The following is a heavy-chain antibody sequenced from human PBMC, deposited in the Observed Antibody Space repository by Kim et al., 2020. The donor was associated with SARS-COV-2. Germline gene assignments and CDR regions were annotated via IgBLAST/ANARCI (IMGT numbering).Heavy chain of an antibody. D-gene: IGHD1-1*01. V-gene: IGHV6-1*01. CDR3: ARVTTGNGWGYDP. J-gene: IGHJ5*02. Sequence: YAVSVKSRITINPDTSKKQFSLQLNSVTPEDTAVYYCARVTTGNGWGYDPWGQGTLVTVSS.